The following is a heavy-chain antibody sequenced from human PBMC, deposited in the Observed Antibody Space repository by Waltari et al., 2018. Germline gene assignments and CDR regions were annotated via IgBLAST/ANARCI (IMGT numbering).Heavy chain of an antibody. Sequence: VQLQESGPGLVKPSQTLSLTCTVSGGSISSGDYYWTWIRQPPGKGLEWIGFIHYHGNTYYNPSLKSRMTISVDTSKNQFSLHLRSVTAADTAVYYCAGRASPVVLGPIGGWFAPWGQGALVTVSS. D-gene: IGHD2-2*01. CDR3: AGRASPVVLGPIGGWFAP. J-gene: IGHJ5*02. V-gene: IGHV4-30-4*08. CDR2: IHYHGNT. CDR1: GGSISSGDYY.